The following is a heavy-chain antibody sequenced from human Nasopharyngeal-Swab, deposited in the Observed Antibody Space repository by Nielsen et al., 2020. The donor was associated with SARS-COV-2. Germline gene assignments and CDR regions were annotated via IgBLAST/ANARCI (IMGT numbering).Heavy chain of an antibody. J-gene: IGHJ6*03. Sequence: WGSLRLSRAASGFTFSGSAMHWVRQASGEGLEWVSRIRSKANSYATAYAASVKGRFTISRDDSKNTAYLQMNSLKTEDTAVYYCTRPEGGRGVAQTDYYYYYMDVWGKGTTVTVSS. CDR2: IRSKANSYAT. CDR1: GFTFSGSA. CDR3: TRPEGGRGVAQTDYYYYYMDV. D-gene: IGHD3-10*01. V-gene: IGHV3-73*01.